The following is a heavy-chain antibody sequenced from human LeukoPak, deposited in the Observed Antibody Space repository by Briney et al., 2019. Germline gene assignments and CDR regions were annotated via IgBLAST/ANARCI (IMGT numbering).Heavy chain of an antibody. J-gene: IGHJ5*02. D-gene: IGHD3-3*01. CDR2: IYYSGST. CDR1: GGSISSGGYY. V-gene: IGHV4-31*03. CDR3: ARAPYDFWSGYQINWFDP. Sequence: SETLSLTCTVSGGSISSGGYYWSWIRQHPGKGLEWIAYIYYSGSTYYNPSLKSRVTISVDTSKNQFSLKLSSVTAADTAVYYRARAPYDFWSGYQINWFDPWGQGTLVTVSS.